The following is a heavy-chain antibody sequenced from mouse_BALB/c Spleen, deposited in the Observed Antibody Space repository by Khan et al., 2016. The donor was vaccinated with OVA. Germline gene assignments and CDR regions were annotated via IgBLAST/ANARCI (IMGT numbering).Heavy chain of an antibody. CDR2: INPSNGYT. V-gene: IGHV1-4*01. Sequence: QVQLQQSGAELARPGASVKMSCKASGYTFTSYTIHWIKLRPGQGLEWIGFINPSNGYTNYNQKFKDKATLIADKSSTTVYMQLSSLTSDDSAVYNGVRDGAYHRNDGWFAYWGQGTLVTVSA. D-gene: IGHD2-14*01. J-gene: IGHJ3*01. CDR3: VRDGAYHRNDGWFAY. CDR1: GYTFTSYT.